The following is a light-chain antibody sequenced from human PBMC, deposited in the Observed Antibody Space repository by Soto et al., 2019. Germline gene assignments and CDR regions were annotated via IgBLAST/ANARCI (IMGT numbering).Light chain of an antibody. CDR3: QKYNTAPLT. CDR1: QDISVY. Sequence: DIQMTQSPSSLSASVGDRVTITCRASQDISVYLAWYQQKPGKVPKLLIYAASTLQSGVPSRFSGSGSGTDFTLTISSLQPEDVATYYCQKYNTAPLTLGQGTRLEMK. J-gene: IGKJ5*01. CDR2: AAS. V-gene: IGKV1-27*01.